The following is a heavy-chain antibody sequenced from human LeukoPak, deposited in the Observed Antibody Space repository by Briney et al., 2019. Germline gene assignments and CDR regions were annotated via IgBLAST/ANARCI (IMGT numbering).Heavy chain of an antibody. Sequence: PSETLSLTCNVSGGSFSSYYWTWIRQPPGKGLEWIGYIYYRGSTKYNPSLNSRVSISLDTSKTQSSLKLTSVTAADTAVYYCARSYSSRFFDSWGQGTLVSVSS. CDR1: GGSFSSYY. J-gene: IGHJ4*02. CDR3: ARSYSSRFFDS. V-gene: IGHV4-59*08. CDR2: IYYRGST. D-gene: IGHD6-13*01.